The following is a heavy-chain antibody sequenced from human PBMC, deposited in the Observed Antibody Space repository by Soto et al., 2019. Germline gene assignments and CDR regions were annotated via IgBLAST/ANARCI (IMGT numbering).Heavy chain of an antibody. Sequence: QLQLQESGPGLVKPSETLSLTCTVSGGSISSSSYYWGWIRQPPGKGLEWIGSIYYSGSTYYNPSLKRRVTKPVDTSKNKFSLKVSSVTAADTAVYYCATLWGQDWGQGTLVTVSS. CDR3: ATLWGQD. CDR2: IYYSGST. J-gene: IGHJ4*02. D-gene: IGHD3-10*01. CDR1: GGSISSSSYY. V-gene: IGHV4-39*01.